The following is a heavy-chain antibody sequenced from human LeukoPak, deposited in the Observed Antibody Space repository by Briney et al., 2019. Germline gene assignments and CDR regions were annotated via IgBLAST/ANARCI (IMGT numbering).Heavy chain of an antibody. CDR1: GYTFTGYY. D-gene: IGHD3-16*01. Sequence: ASVKVSCKASGYTFTGYYMHWVRQAPGQGLEWMGWINPNSGGTNYAQKFQGRVPMTRDTSISTAYMELSRLRSDDTAVYYCARAVRGITFGGVMAWFDPWGQGTLVTVSS. J-gene: IGHJ5*02. CDR2: INPNSGGT. V-gene: IGHV1-2*02. CDR3: ARAVRGITFGGVMAWFDP.